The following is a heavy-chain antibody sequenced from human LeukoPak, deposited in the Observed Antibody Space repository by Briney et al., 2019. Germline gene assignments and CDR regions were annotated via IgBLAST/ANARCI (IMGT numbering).Heavy chain of an antibody. D-gene: IGHD4-17*01. J-gene: IGHJ5*02. Sequence: SQTLSLTCAISGDSVSNNSAAWNWIRQSPSRGLEWLGRTYYRSKWYNDYAISVKSQITIKSDTSKNQFSLQLNSVTPEDAAVYYCARETTAYNWFDPWGQGTLVIVSS. CDR1: GDSVSNNSAA. CDR3: ARETTAYNWFDP. CDR2: TYYRSKWYN. V-gene: IGHV6-1*01.